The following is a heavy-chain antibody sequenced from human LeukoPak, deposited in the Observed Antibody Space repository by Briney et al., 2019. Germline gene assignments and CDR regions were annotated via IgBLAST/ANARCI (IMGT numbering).Heavy chain of an antibody. CDR1: GFTFSGYG. D-gene: IGHD2-15*01. CDR2: IRHDGSNK. J-gene: IGHJ4*02. CDR3: ARARRDCSGGSCYSYYFDF. V-gene: IGHV3-30*02. Sequence: PGGSLRLSCAASGFTFSGYGVHWVRQAPGKGLEWVAFIRHDGSNKYYEDSVKGRFTISRDNSKNTLDLQMNSLRAEDTAVYYCARARRDCSGGSCYSYYFDFWGQGTLVTVSS.